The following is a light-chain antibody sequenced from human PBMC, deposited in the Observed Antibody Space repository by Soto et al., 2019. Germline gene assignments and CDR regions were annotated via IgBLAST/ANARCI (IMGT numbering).Light chain of an antibody. CDR3: QHYGSSLWT. V-gene: IGKV3-20*01. J-gene: IGKJ1*01. CDR2: GAS. CDR1: QCVGSSS. Sequence: EIELTQSPGTLSLSPGERATLSCRASQCVGSSSLAWYQQKPGQAPRLLIYGASNRATGIPDRFSGSGSGTDFTLTISRLEPVDFAVYYCQHYGSSLWTFGQGNKGEIK.